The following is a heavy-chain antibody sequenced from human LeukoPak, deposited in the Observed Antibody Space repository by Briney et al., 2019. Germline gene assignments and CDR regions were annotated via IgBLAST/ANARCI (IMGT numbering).Heavy chain of an antibody. CDR2: ISYDGSNK. J-gene: IGHJ4*02. V-gene: IGHV3-30*18. CDR1: GFTFSSYG. Sequence: PGGSLRLSCAASGFTFSSYGMHWVRQAPGKGLEWVAVISYDGSNKYYADSVKGRFTISRDNSKNTLYLQMSSLRAEDTAVYYCAKASIVGATTAIDYWGQGTLVTVSS. D-gene: IGHD1-26*01. CDR3: AKASIVGATTAIDY.